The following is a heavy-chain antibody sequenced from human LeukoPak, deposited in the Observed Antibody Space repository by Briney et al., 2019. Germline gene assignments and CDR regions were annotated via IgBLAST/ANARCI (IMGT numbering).Heavy chain of an antibody. CDR2: ISGSGGST. J-gene: IGHJ4*02. Sequence: GGSLRLSCAASGFTFSSYAMSWVRQAPGKGLEWVSAISGSGGSTYYADSVKGRFTISRDNSKNTLYLQTNSLRAEDTAVYYCAKDPYYYDSSGYIDYWGQGTLVTVSS. CDR3: AKDPYYYDSSGYIDY. D-gene: IGHD3-22*01. V-gene: IGHV3-23*01. CDR1: GFTFSSYA.